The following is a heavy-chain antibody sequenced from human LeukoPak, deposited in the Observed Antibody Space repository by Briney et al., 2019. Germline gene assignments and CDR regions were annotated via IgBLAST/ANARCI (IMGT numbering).Heavy chain of an antibody. D-gene: IGHD1-20*01. Sequence: SETLSLTGTGSSCSMSGYYWSWIRHPPGKGLEWIGYIHYGGSTNYNPSLRGQVAISLDKSKNQFSLRLNYVTVADTAVYYCARHHESVAIHTGLTAYSCDSWGQGTLVTVSA. J-gene: IGHJ4*02. CDR2: IHYGGST. CDR1: SCSMSGYY. V-gene: IGHV4-59*08. CDR3: ARHHESVAIHTGLTAYSCDS.